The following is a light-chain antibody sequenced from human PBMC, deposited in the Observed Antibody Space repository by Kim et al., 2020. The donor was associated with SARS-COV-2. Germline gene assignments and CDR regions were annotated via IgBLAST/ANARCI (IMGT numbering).Light chain of an antibody. CDR2: TNN. J-gene: IGLJ1*01. CDR3: AAWDDGLNAYV. Sequence: QSVLSQPPSVSGTPGQRVSISCSGGAPNIGTNAVNWYQHVPGTAPRLLIQTNNDRASGVPDRFSGSMSGTSASLAIRGLQSEDEADYYCAAWDDGLNAYVFGTGTKVTVL. V-gene: IGLV1-44*01. CDR1: APNIGTNA.